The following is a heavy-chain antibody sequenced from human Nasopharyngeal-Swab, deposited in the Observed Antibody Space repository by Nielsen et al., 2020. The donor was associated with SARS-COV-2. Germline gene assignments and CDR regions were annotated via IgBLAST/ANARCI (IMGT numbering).Heavy chain of an antibody. Sequence: GGSLRLSCAASGLTVHTTWMHWVRQAPGKGLEWVSHFGSDGVKTFYADSVKGRFTISKDNSKNTLYLQMGSLRADDTAVYFCAKIIRPGAGYFDSWGQGTLVTVSS. CDR3: AKIIRPGAGYFDS. CDR1: GLTVHTTW. V-gene: IGHV3-74*01. J-gene: IGHJ4*02. D-gene: IGHD7-27*01. CDR2: FGSDGVKT.